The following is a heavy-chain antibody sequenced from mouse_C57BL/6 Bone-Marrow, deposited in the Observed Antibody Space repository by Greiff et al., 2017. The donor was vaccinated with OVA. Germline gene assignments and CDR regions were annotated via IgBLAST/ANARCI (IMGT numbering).Heavy chain of an antibody. V-gene: IGHV1-82*01. CDR1: GYAFSSSW. CDR3: APGSPYFDY. D-gene: IGHD1-1*01. CDR2: IYPGDGDT. J-gene: IGHJ2*01. Sequence: QVQLKQSGPELVKPGASVKISCKASGYAFSSSWMNWVKQRPGKGLEWIGLIYPGDGDTNYNGKFKGKATLTADKSSSTAYMQLSSLTSEDSAVYFCAPGSPYFDYWGQGTTLTVSS.